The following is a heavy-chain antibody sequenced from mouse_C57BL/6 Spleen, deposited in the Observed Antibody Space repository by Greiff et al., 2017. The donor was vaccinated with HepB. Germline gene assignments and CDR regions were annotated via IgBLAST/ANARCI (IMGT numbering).Heavy chain of an antibody. V-gene: IGHV14-4*01. J-gene: IGHJ2*01. D-gene: IGHD2-1*01. CDR2: IDPENGDT. CDR1: GFNIKDDY. Sequence: VQLQQSGAELVRPGASVKLSCTASGFNIKDDYMHWVKQRPEQGLEWIGWIDPENGDTEYASKFQGKATITADTSSNTAYLQLSSLTSEDTAVYYCTTFYYGDYFDYWGQGTTLTVSS. CDR3: TTFYYGDYFDY.